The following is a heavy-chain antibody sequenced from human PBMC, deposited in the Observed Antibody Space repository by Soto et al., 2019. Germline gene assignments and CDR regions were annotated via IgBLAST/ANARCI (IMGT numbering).Heavy chain of an antibody. Sequence: PGESLKISCKASGYSFTSYWILWVRQMPGKGLEWMGIIYPGDSDTRYSPSFQDQVTISADKSITTAYLQWSSLEASDTAIYYCAFSTNPFLGSGRSLRGQGTLVPVSS. V-gene: IGHV5-51*01. CDR3: AFSTNPFLGSGRSL. CDR1: GYSFTSYW. D-gene: IGHD3-10*01. J-gene: IGHJ4*01. CDR2: IYPGDSDT.